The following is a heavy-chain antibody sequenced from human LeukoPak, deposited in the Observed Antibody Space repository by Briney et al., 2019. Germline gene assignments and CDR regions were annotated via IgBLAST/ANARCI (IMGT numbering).Heavy chain of an antibody. CDR1: GGSISSGGYY. CDR2: IYYSGST. CDR3: ARGGSRENNWFDP. Sequence: SQTLSLTCTVSGGSISSGGYYWSWIRQHPGTGLEWIGYIYYSGSTYYNPSLKSRVTISVDTSKNQFSLKLSSVTAADTAVYYCARGGSRENNWFDPWGQGTLVTVSS. V-gene: IGHV4-31*03. J-gene: IGHJ5*02. D-gene: IGHD5-24*01.